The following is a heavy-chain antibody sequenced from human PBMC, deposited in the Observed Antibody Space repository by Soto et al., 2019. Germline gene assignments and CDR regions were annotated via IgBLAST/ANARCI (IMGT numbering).Heavy chain of an antibody. Sequence: QVQLVQSGAEVKKPGASVKVSCKVSGYTLTELSMHWVRQAPGKGLEWMGGFDPEDGETIYAQKFQGRVTMTEDTSTDTAYMELSSLRSEDTAVNYCATGPLTTMIVVSDAFDIWGQGTMVTVSS. D-gene: IGHD3-22*01. J-gene: IGHJ3*02. CDR2: FDPEDGET. CDR3: ATGPLTTMIVVSDAFDI. CDR1: GYTLTELS. V-gene: IGHV1-24*01.